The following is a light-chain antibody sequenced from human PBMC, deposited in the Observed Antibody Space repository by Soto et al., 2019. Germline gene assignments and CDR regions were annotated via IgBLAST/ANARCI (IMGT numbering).Light chain of an antibody. Sequence: QSALTQPPSASGSPGQSVTISCTGTSSDVGGYNYVSWYQQHPGKAPKLMIYEVSKRPSGVPDRFSGSKSGNTASLTVSGLQAEDEADYYCSSYAGSNNLGVFGGVTKLPVL. CDR2: EVS. CDR1: SSDVGGYNY. CDR3: SSYAGSNNLGV. V-gene: IGLV2-8*01. J-gene: IGLJ2*01.